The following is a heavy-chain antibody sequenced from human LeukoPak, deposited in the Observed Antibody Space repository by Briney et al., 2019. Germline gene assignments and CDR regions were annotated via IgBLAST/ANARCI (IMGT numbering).Heavy chain of an antibody. J-gene: IGHJ5*02. CDR2: IIPIFGTA. D-gene: IGHD3-3*01. CDR3: ARDPPPFGIFGVVTWRWFDP. Sequence: SVKASCKASGGTFSSYAISWVRQAPGQGLEWMGGIIPIFGTANYAQKFQGRVTITADESTSTAYMELSSLRSEDTAVYYCARDPPPFGIFGVVTWRWFDPWGQGTLVTVSS. CDR1: GGTFSSYA. V-gene: IGHV1-69*01.